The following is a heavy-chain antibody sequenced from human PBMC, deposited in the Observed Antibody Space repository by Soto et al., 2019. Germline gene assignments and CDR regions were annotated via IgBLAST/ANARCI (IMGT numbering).Heavy chain of an antibody. CDR1: GGTFSSYA. CDR3: ARGFFGVVIESGMDV. D-gene: IGHD3-3*01. CDR2: IIPIFGTA. V-gene: IGHV1-69*13. Sequence: SVKVSCKASGGTFSSYAISWVRQAPGQGLEWMGGIIPIFGTANYAQKFQGRVTITADESTSTAYMELSSLRSEDTAVYYCARGFFGVVIESGMDVWGQGTTVTVSS. J-gene: IGHJ6*02.